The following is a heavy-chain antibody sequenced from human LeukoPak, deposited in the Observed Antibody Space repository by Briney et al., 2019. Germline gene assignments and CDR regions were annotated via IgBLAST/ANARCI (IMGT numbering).Heavy chain of an antibody. Sequence: PGGSLRLSCAASGFTASSYWMSWVRQAPGKGLEWVAKINQYGTEKYYVDSVKGRFTISRDNAKNSLYLQMNSLRAEDTAVYYCAREVREVPHWGQGTLVTVSS. D-gene: IGHD2-2*01. CDR3: AREVREVPH. J-gene: IGHJ4*02. CDR1: GFTASSYW. V-gene: IGHV3-7*04. CDR2: INQYGTEK.